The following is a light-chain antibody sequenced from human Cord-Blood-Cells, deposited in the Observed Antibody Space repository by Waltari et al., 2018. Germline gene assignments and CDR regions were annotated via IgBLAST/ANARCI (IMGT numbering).Light chain of an antibody. CDR3: SSYTSSSTLVV. CDR2: DVS. V-gene: IGLV2-14*01. Sequence: QSALTQPASVSGSPGQSITISCTGTSSDVGGHNYVSWYQQHPGKAPNLKMYDVSNRPSCVSNRVSGSKSGNTASLTISGLQAEDEADYYCSSYTSSSTLVVFGGGTKLTVL. CDR1: SSDVGGHNY. J-gene: IGLJ2*01.